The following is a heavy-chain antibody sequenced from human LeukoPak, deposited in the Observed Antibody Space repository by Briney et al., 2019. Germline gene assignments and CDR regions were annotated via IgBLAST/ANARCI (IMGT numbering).Heavy chain of an antibody. J-gene: IGHJ4*02. CDR2: VGNSGGST. Sequence: GGSLRLSSAASGFTFSRYAMSWVRQAPGKGLEWVSGVGNSGGSTYYADSVEGRFTISRDNSKNTLYLQMNSLRAEDTAAYYCAKERYYYDSSGYQPCFDYWGQGALVTVSS. CDR3: AKERYYYDSSGYQPCFDY. D-gene: IGHD3-22*01. V-gene: IGHV3-23*01. CDR1: GFTFSRYA.